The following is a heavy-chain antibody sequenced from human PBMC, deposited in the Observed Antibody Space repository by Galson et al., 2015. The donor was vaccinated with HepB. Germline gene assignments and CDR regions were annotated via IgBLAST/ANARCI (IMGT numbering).Heavy chain of an antibody. CDR1: GFTFINYA. CDR2: ISGSGGST. Sequence: SLRLSCVASGFTFINYAMSWVRQAPGKGLEWVSTISGSGGSTYYADSVKGRFTISRDNSKNTLYLQMNSLRAEDTAVYYCATDNYDSSGYYLYYFDYWGQGTLVTVSS. D-gene: IGHD3-22*01. CDR3: ATDNYDSSGYYLYYFDY. V-gene: IGHV3-23*01. J-gene: IGHJ4*02.